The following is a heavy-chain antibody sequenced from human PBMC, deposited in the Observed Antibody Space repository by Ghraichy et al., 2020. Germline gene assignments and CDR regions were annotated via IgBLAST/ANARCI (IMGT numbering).Heavy chain of an antibody. J-gene: IGHJ4*02. CDR1: GFNFEDVG. CDR3: VRARGSACYYPFHN. Sequence: GGSLRLSCSASGFNFEDVGMSWVRQVPGKGLEWVAGISWNGNSVEYVDSVEGRFTISRDNAKSSLYLQMHSLRGEDTALYYCVRARGSACYYPFHNWGQGTQVTVSS. D-gene: IGHD3-10*01. V-gene: IGHV3-20*04. CDR2: ISWNGNSV.